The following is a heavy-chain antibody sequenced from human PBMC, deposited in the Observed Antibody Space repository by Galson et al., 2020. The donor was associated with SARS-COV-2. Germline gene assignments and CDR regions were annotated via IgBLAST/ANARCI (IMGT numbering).Heavy chain of an antibody. J-gene: IGHJ4*02. V-gene: IGHV5-51*01. Sequence: GESLKISCKGSGYSFTSSWIAWVRQMPGKGLEWMGIIYPGDSDTSYSPSFQGQVTMSADKSISTAYLQWSSLKASDTALYYCARRRRGLHCTTTSCNSYYFDYWGQGTLVTVSS. CDR1: GYSFTSSW. CDR3: ARRRRGLHCTTTSCNSYYFDY. D-gene: IGHD2-2*01. CDR2: IYPGDSDT.